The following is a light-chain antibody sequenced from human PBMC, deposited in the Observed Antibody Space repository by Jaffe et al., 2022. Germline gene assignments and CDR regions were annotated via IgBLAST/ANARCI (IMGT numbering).Light chain of an antibody. CDR2: KDK. V-gene: IGLV3-25*03. Sequence: NELTQAPTVSVSPGQTVRITCSGDRLPDQYTHWYQQKPGQAPVLVIFKDKQRASGIPERFSGSISGTTVTLTISGVQAADEADYFCQSADNTGTHVVFGGGTKLSVL. J-gene: IGLJ2*01. CDR3: QSADNTGTHVV. CDR1: RLPDQY.